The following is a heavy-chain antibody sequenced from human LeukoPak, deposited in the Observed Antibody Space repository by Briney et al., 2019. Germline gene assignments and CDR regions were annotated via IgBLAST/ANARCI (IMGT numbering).Heavy chain of an antibody. CDR3: ARDLNPTMVRGVIMAAFDY. J-gene: IGHJ4*02. CDR1: GFTFSSYS. Sequence: GGSLRLSCAASGFTFSSYSMNWVRQAPGKGLEWVSSISSSSSYIYYADSVKGRFTISRDNAKNSLYLQMNSLRAEDTAVYYCARDLNPTMVRGVIMAAFDYWGQGTLVTVSS. D-gene: IGHD3-10*01. CDR2: ISSSSSYI. V-gene: IGHV3-21*01.